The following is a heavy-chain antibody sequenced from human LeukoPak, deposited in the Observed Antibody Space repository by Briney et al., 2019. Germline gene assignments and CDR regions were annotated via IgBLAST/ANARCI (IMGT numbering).Heavy chain of an antibody. Sequence: GVSLRLSCAASGFTFSSYAMSWVRQAPGKGLEWVASINHNGNVNDYVDSVKGRFTISRDNAKNSLYLQMSNLRAEDTAVYFCARGGGLDVWGQGATVTISS. CDR3: ARGGGLDV. J-gene: IGHJ6*02. CDR2: INHNGNVN. D-gene: IGHD3-16*01. CDR1: GFTFSSYA. V-gene: IGHV3-7*03.